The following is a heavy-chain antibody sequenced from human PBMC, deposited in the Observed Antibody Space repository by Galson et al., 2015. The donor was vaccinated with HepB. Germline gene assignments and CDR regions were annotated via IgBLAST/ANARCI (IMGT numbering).Heavy chain of an antibody. CDR2: IWYDGSNK. V-gene: IGHV3-33*01. D-gene: IGHD2-8*01. J-gene: IGHJ4*02. Sequence: SLRLSCAASGFTFSSYGMHWVRQAPGKGLEWVAVIWYDGSNKYYADSVKGRFTISRDNSKNTLYLQMNSLRAEDTAVYYCARGGPRWGCTNGVCYELSVLLDYWGQGTLVTVSS. CDR1: GFTFSSYG. CDR3: ARGGPRWGCTNGVCYELSVLLDY.